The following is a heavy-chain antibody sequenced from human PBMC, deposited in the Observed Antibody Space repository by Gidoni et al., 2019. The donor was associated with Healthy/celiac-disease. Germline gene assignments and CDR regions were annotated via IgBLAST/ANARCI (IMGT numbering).Heavy chain of an antibody. J-gene: IGHJ4*02. CDR2: FDPEEGET. D-gene: IGHD3-16*01. V-gene: IGHV1-24*01. Sequence: QVQLVQSGAEVKKPGASVKVSCKVSGYTLTELSMHWVRKAPGKGLEGMGGFDPEEGETIYEKKFKGRVTMTGKISKDKAYMGRSSRKSEEPAVYYWEKGGGGERAIDYWGQGTLVTVSS. CDR3: EKGGGGERAIDY. CDR1: GYTLTELS.